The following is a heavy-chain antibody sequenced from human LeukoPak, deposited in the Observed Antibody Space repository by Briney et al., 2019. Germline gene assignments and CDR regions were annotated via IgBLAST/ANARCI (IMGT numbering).Heavy chain of an antibody. D-gene: IGHD3-22*01. Sequence: ASVKVSCKASGYTFTSYGISWVRQAPGQGLEWMGGIIPIFGTANYAQKFQGRVTITADESTSTAYMELSSLRSEDTAVYYCARAWYYDSSGSLDYFDYWGQGTLVTVPS. J-gene: IGHJ4*02. CDR1: GYTFTSYG. CDR3: ARAWYYDSSGSLDYFDY. CDR2: IIPIFGTA. V-gene: IGHV1-69*13.